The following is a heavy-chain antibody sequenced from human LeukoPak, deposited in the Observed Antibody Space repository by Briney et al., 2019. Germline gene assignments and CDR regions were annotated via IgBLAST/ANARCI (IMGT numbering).Heavy chain of an antibody. J-gene: IGHJ4*02. D-gene: IGHD2-2*01. CDR3: ARREASREYQLLFHFDY. V-gene: IGHV5-51*01. CDR2: IYPGDSDT. Sequence: GESLKISCKGSGYSFTSYWIGWVRQMPGKGLEWMGIIYPGDSDTRYSPSFQGRVTISADKSISTAYLQWSSLKASDTAMYYCARREASREYQLLFHFDYWGQGTLVTVSS. CDR1: GYSFTSYW.